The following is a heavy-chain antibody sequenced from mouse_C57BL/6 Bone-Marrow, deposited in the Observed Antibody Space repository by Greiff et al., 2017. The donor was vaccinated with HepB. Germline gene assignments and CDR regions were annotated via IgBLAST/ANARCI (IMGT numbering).Heavy chain of an antibody. CDR1: GFTFSSYA. CDR2: ISSGGDYI. D-gene: IGHD1-1*01. CDR3: TREGPITTVVATRAMDY. Sequence: EVMLVESGEGLVKPGGSLKLSCAASGFTFSSYAMSWVRQTPAKRLEWVAYISSGGDYIYYADTVKGRFTISRDNARNTLYLQMSSMKYEDTAMYYCTREGPITTVVATRAMDYWGQGTSVTVSA. J-gene: IGHJ4*01. V-gene: IGHV5-9-1*02.